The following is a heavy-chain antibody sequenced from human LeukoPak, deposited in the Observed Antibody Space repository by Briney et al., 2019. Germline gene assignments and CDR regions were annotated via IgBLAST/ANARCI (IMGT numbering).Heavy chain of an antibody. CDR2: ILYDGTKK. CDR1: GFTFSRFG. D-gene: IGHD3-9*01. V-gene: IGHV3-30*02. J-gene: IGHJ4*02. CDR3: AKDGGDPGAYYDILTGGFDY. Sequence: GGSLRLSCAASGFTFSRFGMHWVRQAPGQGLEWVAFILYDGTKKYYADSVKGRFTISRDNSKNTLYLQMNSLRAEDTAVYYCAKDGGDPGAYYDILTGGFDYWGQGTLVTVSS.